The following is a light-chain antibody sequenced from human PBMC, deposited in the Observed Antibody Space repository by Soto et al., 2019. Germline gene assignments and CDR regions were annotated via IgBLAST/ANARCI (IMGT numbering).Light chain of an antibody. Sequence: QAVLTQPPSASGSPGQSVTISCTGTSSDVGGYNYVSWYQHHPGKAPKLLIYEVIKRPSGVPNRFSGSKSGNTASLTVSGLQPEDEADYFCSSYAGSNNLGVFGGGTKVTVL. V-gene: IGLV2-8*01. J-gene: IGLJ3*02. CDR1: SSDVGGYNY. CDR2: EVI. CDR3: SSYAGSNNLGV.